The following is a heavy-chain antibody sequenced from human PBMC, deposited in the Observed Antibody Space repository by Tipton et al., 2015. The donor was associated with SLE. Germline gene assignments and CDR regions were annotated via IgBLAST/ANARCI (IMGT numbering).Heavy chain of an antibody. V-gene: IGHV1-18*01. Sequence: QLVQSGVEVKKPGASVRVSCKASGYTFTTYGISWVRQAPGQGLEWMGWISTYNGNTNYAQKLQGRVTMTSDTSTSTAYMELRSLRSDDTAVYYCARVGGSYSYYHMDVWGKGTTVTVSS. CDR2: ISTYNGNT. CDR1: GYTFTTYG. J-gene: IGHJ6*03. CDR3: ARVGGSYSYYHMDV. D-gene: IGHD1-26*01.